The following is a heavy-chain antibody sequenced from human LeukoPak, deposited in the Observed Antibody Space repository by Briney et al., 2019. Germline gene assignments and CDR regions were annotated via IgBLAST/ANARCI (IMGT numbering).Heavy chain of an antibody. V-gene: IGHV1-2*02. D-gene: IGHD3-10*01. J-gene: IGHJ5*02. CDR1: GYTFTGYY. CDR2: INPNSGGT. Sequence: ASVNVSCKASGYTFTGYYMHWVRQAPGQGLEWMGWINPNSGGTNYAQKFQGRVTMTRDTSISTAYMELSRLRSDDTAVYYCARDYITMVRGVISWFDPWGQGTLVTVSS. CDR3: ARDYITMVRGVISWFDP.